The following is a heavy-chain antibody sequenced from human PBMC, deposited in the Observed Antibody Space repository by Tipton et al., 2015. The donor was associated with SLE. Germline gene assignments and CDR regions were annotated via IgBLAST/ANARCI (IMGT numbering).Heavy chain of an antibody. J-gene: IGHJ3*02. D-gene: IGHD1-26*01. V-gene: IGHV4-4*08. CDR3: AGDRGYSGSYFDAFDI. Sequence: TLSLTCTVSGGSISSYYWSWIRQPPGKGLEWIGYIYTSGSTNYNPSLKSRVTISVDTSKNQFSLKLSSVTAADTAVYYCAGDRGYSGSYFDAFDIWGQGTMVTVSS. CDR1: GGSISSYY. CDR2: IYTSGST.